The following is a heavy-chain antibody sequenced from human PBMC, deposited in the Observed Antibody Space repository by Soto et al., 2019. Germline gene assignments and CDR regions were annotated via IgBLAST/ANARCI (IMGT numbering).Heavy chain of an antibody. J-gene: IGHJ4*02. Sequence: QVQMVQSGAEVKKPGSSVKVCCKASGGTFSSYAISWVRQAPGQGLEWMGGIIPIFGTANYAQKFQGRVTITADESTSTAYMDLSSLRSEDTAVYYCARSAVAGLRALRESDYWGQGTLVPVSS. V-gene: IGHV1-69*01. CDR1: GGTFSSYA. D-gene: IGHD6-19*01. CDR3: ARSAVAGLRALRESDY. CDR2: IIPIFGTA.